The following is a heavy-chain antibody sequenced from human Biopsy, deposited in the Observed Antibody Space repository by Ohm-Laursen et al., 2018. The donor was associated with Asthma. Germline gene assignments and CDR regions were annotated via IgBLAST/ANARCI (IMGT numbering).Heavy chain of an antibody. V-gene: IGHV3-21*01. CDR1: GFTFSSYS. D-gene: IGHD2-2*01. CDR2: ISSSSSYI. Sequence: LSLTCAVSGFTFSSYSMNWVRQAPGKGLEWVSSISSSSSYIYYADSVKGRFTISRDNAKNSLYLQMNSLRAEDTAVYYCARDGTDMNEAMPKDYWGQGTLVTVSS. CDR3: ARDGTDMNEAMPKDY. J-gene: IGHJ4*02.